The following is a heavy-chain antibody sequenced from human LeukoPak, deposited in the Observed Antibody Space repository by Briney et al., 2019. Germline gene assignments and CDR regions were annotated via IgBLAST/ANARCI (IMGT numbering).Heavy chain of an antibody. CDR2: ISAYNGNT. J-gene: IGHJ4*02. CDR3: ARGLPYYYDSSGYYSPYYFDY. D-gene: IGHD3-22*01. Sequence: ASVKVSCKASGYTFTSYGISWVRQAPGQGLEWMGWISAYNGNTNYAQKLQGRVTMTTDTCTSTAYMGLRSLRSDDTAVYYCARGLPYYYDSSGYYSPYYFDYWGQGTLVTVSS. CDR1: GYTFTSYG. V-gene: IGHV1-18*01.